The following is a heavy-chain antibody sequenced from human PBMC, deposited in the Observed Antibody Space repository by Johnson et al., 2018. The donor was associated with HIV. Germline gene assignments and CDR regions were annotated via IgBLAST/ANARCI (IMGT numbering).Heavy chain of an antibody. CDR3: ARAINDAFDI. CDR1: GFTVSNIF. V-gene: IGHV3-15*01. J-gene: IGHJ3*02. Sequence: MLLVESGGGLIQPGGSLRLSCAASGFTVSNIFMNWVRQAPGKGLEWAGRIKRKTDGGTTDYAAPVKGRFTISRDNSKNTLYLQMNSLRAEDTAVYFCARAINDAFDIWGQGTMVTVSS. CDR2: IKRKTDGGTT.